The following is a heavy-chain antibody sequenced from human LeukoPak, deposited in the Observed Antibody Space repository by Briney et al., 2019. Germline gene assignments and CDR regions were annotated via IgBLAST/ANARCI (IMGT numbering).Heavy chain of an antibody. CDR1: GYTFTSYY. CDR3: ATSVPNGYSSSWWRFYYYMDV. V-gene: IGHV1-46*01. CDR2: INPSGGST. J-gene: IGHJ6*03. Sequence: GASVKVSCKASGYTFTSYYMHWVRQAPGQGLEWMGIINPSGGSTSYAQKFQGRVTMTRDTSTSTVYMELSSLRSEGTAVYYCATSVPNGYSSSWWRFYYYMDVWGKGTTVTVSS. D-gene: IGHD6-13*01.